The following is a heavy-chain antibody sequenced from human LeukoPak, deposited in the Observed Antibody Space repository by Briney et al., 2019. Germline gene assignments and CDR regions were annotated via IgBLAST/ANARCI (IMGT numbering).Heavy chain of an antibody. Sequence: SETLSLTCTVSGGSISSYYWSWIRQPPGKGLEWIGYIYYSGSTNYNPSLKSRVTISVDTSKNQFSLKLSSVTAADTAVYYCARGLLLQYYYYYYYMDVWGKGTTVTVSS. CDR2: IYYSGST. CDR3: ARGLLLQYYYYYYYMDV. V-gene: IGHV4-59*12. J-gene: IGHJ6*03. D-gene: IGHD3-22*01. CDR1: GGSISSYY.